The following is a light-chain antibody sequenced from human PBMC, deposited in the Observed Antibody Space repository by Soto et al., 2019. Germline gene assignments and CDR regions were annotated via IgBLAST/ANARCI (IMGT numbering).Light chain of an antibody. J-gene: IGLJ1*01. CDR2: EVT. Sequence: QSVLTQPPSASGSPGQPVTISCPGTGSDIGNYNYVSWYQHHPGKAPKLIIYEVTERPSGDPDRFSGSKSGNTAPLTVSGLQAEDEADYYCSSYGGRNNIVFGTGTKVTVL. CDR3: SSYGGRNNIV. CDR1: GSDIGNYNY. V-gene: IGLV2-8*01.